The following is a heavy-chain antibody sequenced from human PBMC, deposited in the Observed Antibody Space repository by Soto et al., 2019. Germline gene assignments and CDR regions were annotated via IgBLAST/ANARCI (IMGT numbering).Heavy chain of an antibody. V-gene: IGHV4-30-4*01. Sequence: PSETLSLTCSVSGDSISNLDYFWAWIRQPPGQALEYIGYIYKSATTYYNPSFESRVAISVDTSKNQFSLNVTSVTAADTAVYFCARGRYCLTGRCFPNWFDSWGPGALVTVSS. J-gene: IGHJ5*01. CDR2: IYKSATT. CDR1: GDSISNLDYF. CDR3: ARGRYCLTGRCFPNWFDS. D-gene: IGHD7-27*01.